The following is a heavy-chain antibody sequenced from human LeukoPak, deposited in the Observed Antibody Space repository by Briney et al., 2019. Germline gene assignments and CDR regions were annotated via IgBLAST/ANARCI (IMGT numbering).Heavy chain of an antibody. CDR1: GFTFSSYW. CDR3: ARLTYIWNFDDFDI. V-gene: IGHV3-74*01. CDR2: TNSDGSDT. D-gene: IGHD1-1*01. Sequence: GGSLRLSCAASGFTFSSYWMHWVRQAPGKWLVWVSRTNSDGSDTSYADSVRGRFTISRDNAKNTLYLQMNSLRAEDTAVYYCARLTYIWNFDDFDIWGQGTMVTVSS. J-gene: IGHJ3*02.